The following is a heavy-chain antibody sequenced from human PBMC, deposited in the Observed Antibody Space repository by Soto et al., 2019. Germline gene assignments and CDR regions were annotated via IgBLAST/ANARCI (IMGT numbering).Heavy chain of an antibody. J-gene: IGHJ6*02. CDR2: IIPIFGTA. V-gene: IGHV1-69*13. D-gene: IGHD1-26*01. CDR1: GGTFSSYA. Sequence: SVKVSCKASGGTFSSYAISWVRQAPGQGLEWMGGIIPIFGTANYAQKFQGRVTITADESTSTAYMELSSPRSEDTAVYYCARVNSGSVYYYYGMDVWGQGTTVTVSS. CDR3: ARVNSGSVYYYYGMDV.